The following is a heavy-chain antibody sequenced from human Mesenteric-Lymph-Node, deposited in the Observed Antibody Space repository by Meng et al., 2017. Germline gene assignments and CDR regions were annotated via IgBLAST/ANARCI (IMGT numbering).Heavy chain of an antibody. CDR2: ISPSAGST. J-gene: IGHJ4*02. V-gene: IGHV3-23*01. Sequence: GGSLRLSCAASGFTFRTYAMSWVRQAPGKGLECVSLISPSAGSTYSADSVKGRFTISRDNSMNTMYLQMNSLRAEDTAVYYCAKLGGNSIWRNAIEYWGQGTLVTVSS. CDR1: GFTFRTYA. CDR3: AKLGGNSIWRNAIEY. D-gene: IGHD4-23*01.